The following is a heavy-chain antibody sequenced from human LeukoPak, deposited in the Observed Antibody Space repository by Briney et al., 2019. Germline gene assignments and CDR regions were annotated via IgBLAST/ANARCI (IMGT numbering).Heavy chain of an antibody. CDR3: ARDRTRYSGYDCGYDY. V-gene: IGHV3-7*01. CDR1: GFTFSTYW. D-gene: IGHD5-12*01. Sequence: QPGGSLRLSCAASGFTFSTYWMNWVRQAPGKGLEWVANIKLDGSEKYYVDSVKGRFTISRDNAKNSLYLQMNSLRAEDTAVYYCARDRTRYSGYDCGYDYWGQGTLVTVSS. CDR2: IKLDGSEK. J-gene: IGHJ4*02.